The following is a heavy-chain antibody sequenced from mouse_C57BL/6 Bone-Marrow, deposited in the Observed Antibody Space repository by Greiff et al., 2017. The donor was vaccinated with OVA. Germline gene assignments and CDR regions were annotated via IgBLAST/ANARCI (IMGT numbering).Heavy chain of an antibody. CDR1: GFSLSTFGMG. Sequence: QVTLKESGPGLLQPSQTLSLTCSFSGFSLSTFGMGVGRLRQPPGKGLEWRAHIWWDDDKYNNPSLSSRRTNSNNTAKNHVLLKSAIVDTAYAATYCGARIRCCSWFAYWGQGTLVTVSA. V-gene: IGHV8-8*01. CDR3: ARIRCCSWFAY. J-gene: IGHJ3*01. CDR2: IWWDDDK. D-gene: IGHD3-3*01.